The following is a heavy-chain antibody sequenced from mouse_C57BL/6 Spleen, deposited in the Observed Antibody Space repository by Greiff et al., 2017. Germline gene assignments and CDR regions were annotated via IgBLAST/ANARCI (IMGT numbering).Heavy chain of an antibody. D-gene: IGHD4-1*01. V-gene: IGHV1-54*01. CDR2: INPGSGGT. Sequence: VQVVESGAELVRPGTSVKVSCKASGYAFTNYLIEWVKQRPGQGLEWIGVINPGSGGTNYNEKFKGKATLTADKSSSTAYMQLSSLTSEDSAVYFCARGGTGTRFDYWGQGTTLTVSS. CDR1: GYAFTNYL. CDR3: ARGGTGTRFDY. J-gene: IGHJ2*01.